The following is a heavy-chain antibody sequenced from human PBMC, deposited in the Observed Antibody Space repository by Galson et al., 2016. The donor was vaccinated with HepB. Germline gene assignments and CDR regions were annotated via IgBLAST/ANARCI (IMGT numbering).Heavy chain of an antibody. CDR1: GFTFSTHD. CDR2: IGIAGDT. V-gene: IGHV3-13*01. Sequence: SLRLSCAASGFTFSTHDMHWVRQAPGKGLEWVSHIGIAGDTYYLGSVKGRFTISRENAKNSLYLQMNRLRVEDTAVYYCAGGTYSDLDYWGQGTLVTVSS. D-gene: IGHD1-26*01. J-gene: IGHJ4*02. CDR3: AGGTYSDLDY.